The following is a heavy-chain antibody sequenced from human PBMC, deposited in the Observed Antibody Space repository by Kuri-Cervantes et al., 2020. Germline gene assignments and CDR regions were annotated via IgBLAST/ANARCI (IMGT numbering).Heavy chain of an antibody. V-gene: IGHV1-69*13. D-gene: IGHD3-9*01. CDR2: IIPIFGTA. CDR1: GGTFSSYA. CDR3: ATSQRLLPDAILTGYSGGKIPNYYYYGMDV. J-gene: IGHJ6*02. Sequence: SVKVSCKASGGTFSSYAISWVRQAPGQGLEWMGGIIPIFGTANYAQKFRGRVTITADESTSTAYMELSSLRSEDTAVYYCATSQRLLPDAILTGYSGGKIPNYYYYGMDVWGQGTTVTVSS.